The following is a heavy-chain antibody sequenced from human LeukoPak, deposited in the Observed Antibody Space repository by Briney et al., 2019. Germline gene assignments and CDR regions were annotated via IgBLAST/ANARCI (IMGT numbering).Heavy chain of an antibody. CDR1: GFTFGNAW. V-gene: IGHV3-15*01. Sequence: GGSLRLSCAASGFTFGNAWMSWVRQAPGKGLEWIGRIKSKTADGTTDYAAPVKGRFTISRDDSKNTLYLQMNSLRAEDTAVYYCAKDLGVNHDSSVGWGQGTLVTVSS. CDR2: IKSKTADGTT. CDR3: AKDLGVNHDSSVG. J-gene: IGHJ4*02. D-gene: IGHD3-22*01.